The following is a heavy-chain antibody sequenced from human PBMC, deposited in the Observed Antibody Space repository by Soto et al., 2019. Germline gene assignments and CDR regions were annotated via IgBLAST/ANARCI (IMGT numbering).Heavy chain of an antibody. Sequence: GESLKISCQGSGYSFTDYWSAWVRQMPGKGLEWMGSIYPGDSDTTYSPSFQGQVTISADKSISAAYLHWSSLKASDTAMFYCAKSLFDDSSGYSHYAMDVWGQGTTVTVSS. J-gene: IGHJ6*02. CDR3: AKSLFDDSSGYSHYAMDV. D-gene: IGHD3-22*01. CDR2: IYPGDSDT. V-gene: IGHV5-51*01. CDR1: GYSFTDYW.